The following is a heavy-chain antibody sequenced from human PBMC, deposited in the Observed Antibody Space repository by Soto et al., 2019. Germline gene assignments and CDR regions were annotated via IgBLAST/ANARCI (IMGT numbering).Heavy chain of an antibody. CDR2: IYDSGSS. Sequence: PSETLFLTCTVSGASISSGDYFWSWIRQSPGKGLEWIGYIYDSGSSYYNPSLKSRVTMSVDTSKNQFSLKLRSVTAADTAVYYCAREKGYISGPKNFDYWGQGTLVTVSS. J-gene: IGHJ4*02. V-gene: IGHV4-30-4*01. D-gene: IGHD5-12*01. CDR1: GASISSGDYF. CDR3: AREKGYISGPKNFDY.